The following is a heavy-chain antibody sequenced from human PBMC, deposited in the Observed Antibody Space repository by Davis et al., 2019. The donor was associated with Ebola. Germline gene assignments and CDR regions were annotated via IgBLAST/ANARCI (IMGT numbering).Heavy chain of an antibody. CDR2: MNPNSGNT. V-gene: IGHV1-8*01. CDR3: ARLKAMVRGGYYYYGMDV. J-gene: IGHJ6*02. CDR1: GYTFTSYD. Sequence: ASVKVSCKASGYTFTSYDINWVRQATGQGLEWMGWMNPNSGNTGYAQKFQGRVTMTRNTSISTAYMELSSLRSEDTAVYYCARLKAMVRGGYYYYGMDVWGQGTTVTVSS. D-gene: IGHD3-10*01.